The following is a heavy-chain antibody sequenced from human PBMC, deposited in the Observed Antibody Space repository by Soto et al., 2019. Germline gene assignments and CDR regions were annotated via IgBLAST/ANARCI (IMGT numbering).Heavy chain of an antibody. D-gene: IGHD2-21*02. Sequence: EVQLVESGGGLVKPEGSLRLSCAASGFTFSSYSMNWVRQAPGKGLEWVSSISSSSSYIYYADSVKGRFTITRDNAKNSLYLQMNSLRAEDTAVYYCGRACAYCGGDWFGLGAFDIWGQGTMVTVSS. V-gene: IGHV3-21*01. CDR3: GRACAYCGGDWFGLGAFDI. J-gene: IGHJ3*02. CDR2: ISSSSSYI. CDR1: GFTFSSYS.